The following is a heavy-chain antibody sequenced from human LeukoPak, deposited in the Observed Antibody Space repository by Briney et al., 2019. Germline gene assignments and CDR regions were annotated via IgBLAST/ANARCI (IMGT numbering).Heavy chain of an antibody. CDR2: ISGSGGST. CDR1: GFTFSSYA. J-gene: IGHJ3*02. CDR3: AKDRGYCSSTSCLIDAFDI. Sequence: PGGSLRLSCAASGFTFSSYAMSWVRQAPGKGLEWVSAISGSGGSTYYADSVKGRFTISRDNSKNTLYLQMNSPRAEDTAVYYCAKDRGYCSSTSCLIDAFDIWGQGTMVTVSS. V-gene: IGHV3-23*01. D-gene: IGHD2-2*01.